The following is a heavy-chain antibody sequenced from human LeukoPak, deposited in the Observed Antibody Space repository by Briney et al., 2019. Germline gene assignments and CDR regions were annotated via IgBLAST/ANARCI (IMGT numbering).Heavy chain of an antibody. CDR3: ARDFGQTTFDY. CDR1: GGSFSGYY. D-gene: IGHD1-1*01. J-gene: IGHJ4*02. CDR2: IYTSGST. Sequence: SETLSLTCAVYGGSFSGYYWSWIRQPAGKGLEWIGRIYTSGSTNYNPSLKSRVTMSVDTSKNQFSLKLSSVTAADTAVYYCARDFGQTTFDYWGQGTLVTVSS. V-gene: IGHV4-59*10.